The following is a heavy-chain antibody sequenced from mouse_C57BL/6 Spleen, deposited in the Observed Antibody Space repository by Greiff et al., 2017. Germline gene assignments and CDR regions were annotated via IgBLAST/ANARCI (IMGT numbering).Heavy chain of an antibody. D-gene: IGHD1-1*01. V-gene: IGHV14-3*01. CDR3: AQINTTVVATNYFDY. CDR1: GFNIKNTY. J-gene: IGHJ2*01. CDR2: IDPAYGNT. Sequence: VQLQQSVAELVRPGASVKLSCKASGFNIKNTYMHWVKQRPEQGLEWIGRIDPAYGNTKYAPKFQGKATITADPSSNTAYLQLSSLTSDDTAIYYCAQINTTVVATNYFDYWGQGTTLTVSS.